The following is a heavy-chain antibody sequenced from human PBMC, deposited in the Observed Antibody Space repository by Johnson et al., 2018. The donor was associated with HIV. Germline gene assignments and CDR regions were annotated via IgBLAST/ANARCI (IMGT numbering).Heavy chain of an antibody. CDR1: GFTFSSHG. CDR2: ISNGGSNK. CDR3: ARGALGAFDI. V-gene: IGHV3-30-3*01. Sequence: QVQLVESGGGVVQPGRSLRLSCAASGFTFSSHGMHWVRQAPGKGLEWVAVISNGGSNKDYADAVKGRFSISRDNSKNTLYLQMDSLRAEDTALYYCARGALGAFDIWGQGTMVTVSS. J-gene: IGHJ3*02. D-gene: IGHD3-3*02.